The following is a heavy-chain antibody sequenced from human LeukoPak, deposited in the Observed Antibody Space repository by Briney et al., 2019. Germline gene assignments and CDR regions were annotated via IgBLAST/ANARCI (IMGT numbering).Heavy chain of an antibody. D-gene: IGHD3-10*01. CDR3: AREYGSGSYLISDY. V-gene: IGHV3-23*01. CDR1: GFTFSSYA. Sequence: GGSLRLSCAASGFTFSSYAMSWVRQAPGKGLEWVSAISGSGGSTYYAGSVKGRFTISRDNSKNTLYLQMNSLRDEDTAVYYCAREYGSGSYLISDYWGQGTLVTVSS. CDR2: ISGSGGST. J-gene: IGHJ4*02.